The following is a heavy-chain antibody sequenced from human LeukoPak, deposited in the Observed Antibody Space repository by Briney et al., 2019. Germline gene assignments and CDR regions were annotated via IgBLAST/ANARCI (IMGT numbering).Heavy chain of an antibody. CDR1: GGSISSGY. D-gene: IGHD2-8*02. CDR2: MYNNGRS. Sequence: PSETLSLTCSVSGGSISSGYWTWIRQPPGKGLEWIAYMYNNGRSNYNPSLKSRVTISLDTSKNQFSLKLSSVTAADTAVYYCAGRSGASWFDPWGQGTLVTVSS. J-gene: IGHJ5*02. V-gene: IGHV4-59*01. CDR3: AGRSGASWFDP.